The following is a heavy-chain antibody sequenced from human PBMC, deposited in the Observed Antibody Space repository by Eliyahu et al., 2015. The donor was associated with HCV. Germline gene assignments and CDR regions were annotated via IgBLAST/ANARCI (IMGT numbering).Heavy chain of an antibody. J-gene: IGHJ4*02. V-gene: IGHV4-59*01. D-gene: IGHD4-11*01. CDR1: GGSMSGYW. CDR2: IYYTGAP. Sequence: QVQLQESGPGLVKPSETLSLSCSVFGGSMSGYWWAWIRQPPGKRLEWITYIYYTGAPNNNPPLSSRVITSLDTSTNQFSLKLRSVTAADTAVYYCARVTVGTADYWGQGTLVTVSS. CDR3: ARVTVGTADY.